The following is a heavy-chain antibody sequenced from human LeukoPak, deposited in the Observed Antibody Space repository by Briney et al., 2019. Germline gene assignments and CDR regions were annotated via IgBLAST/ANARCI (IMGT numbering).Heavy chain of an antibody. D-gene: IGHD3-10*01. V-gene: IGHV1-46*01. CDR2: INPSGGST. J-gene: IGHJ5*02. Sequence: ASVKVSCKASGYTFTSYYMHWVRQAPGQGLEWMGIINPSGGSTSYAQKFQGRVTMTRDMSTSTVYMELRSLRSDDTAVYYCATNILVRDIINWFDPWGQGTLVTVSS. CDR1: GYTFTSYY. CDR3: ATNILVRDIINWFDP.